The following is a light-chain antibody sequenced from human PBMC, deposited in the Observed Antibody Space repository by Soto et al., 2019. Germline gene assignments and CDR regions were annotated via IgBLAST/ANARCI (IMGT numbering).Light chain of an antibody. V-gene: IGKV1-5*03. Sequence: DIQMTQSPSTLSASVGDRVTITCRASQTISSWLAWYQQKPGKAPKLLIYKASSLESGVPSRFSGSGSGTDFTLTISCLQSEDFATYYCQQYYSFPWTFGQGTKVDNK. J-gene: IGKJ1*01. CDR1: QTISSW. CDR3: QQYYSFPWT. CDR2: KAS.